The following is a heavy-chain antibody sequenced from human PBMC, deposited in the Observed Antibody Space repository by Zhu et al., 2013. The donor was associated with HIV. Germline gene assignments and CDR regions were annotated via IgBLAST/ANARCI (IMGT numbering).Heavy chain of an antibody. V-gene: IGHV1-46*01. CDR2: INPSGGST. CDR3: AREFDYDFWPDY. Sequence: QIQLVQSGGEVRKPGASVTISCKALKFTLTNYHLHWVRQAPGQRPEWIGMINPSGGSTSYAQKFQGRVTMTRDTSTSTVYMELSSLRSEDTAVYYCAREFDYDFWPDYWGQGTLVTVSS. J-gene: IGHJ4*02. D-gene: IGHD3-3*01. CDR1: KFTLTNYH.